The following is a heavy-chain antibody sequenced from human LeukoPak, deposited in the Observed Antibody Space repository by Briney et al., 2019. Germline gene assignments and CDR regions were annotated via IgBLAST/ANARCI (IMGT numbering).Heavy chain of an antibody. J-gene: IGHJ4*02. Sequence: SETLSLTCTVSGGSISSSNYFWGWIRQPPGKGLEWIGSIYYSGSTYYNPSLKSRATISVDTSKNQFSLNLNSVTAADTAVYYCARLSSSWILDYWGQGTLVTDSS. D-gene: IGHD6-13*01. CDR3: ARLSSSWILDY. V-gene: IGHV4-39*01. CDR1: GGSISSSNYF. CDR2: IYYSGST.